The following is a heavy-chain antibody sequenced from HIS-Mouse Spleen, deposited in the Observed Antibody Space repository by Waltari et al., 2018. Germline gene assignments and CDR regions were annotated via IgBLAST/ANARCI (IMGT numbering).Heavy chain of an antibody. Sequence: EVQLVESGGGLVQPGGSLRLSCAASGFTFSSYWMSWVRQAPGKGLEWVGNRKEDGSEKYYVDSVKGRFTISRDNAKNSLYLQMNSLRAEDTAVYYCARERRGPGWFDPWGQGTLVTVSS. CDR2: RKEDGSEK. CDR1: GFTFSSYW. J-gene: IGHJ5*02. D-gene: IGHD5-12*01. CDR3: ARERRGPGWFDP. V-gene: IGHV3-7*01.